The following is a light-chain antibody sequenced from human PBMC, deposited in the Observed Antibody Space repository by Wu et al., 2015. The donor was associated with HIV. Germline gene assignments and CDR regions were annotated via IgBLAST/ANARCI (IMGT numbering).Light chain of an antibody. CDR1: QSINNY. V-gene: IGKV3-20*01. Sequence: EIVLTQSPDTLSLSPGERATLSCRASQSINNYLVWYQQKPGQAPRLLIYDASNRATGIPARFSGSGSGTDFTLTINRLEPEDFAVYYCKLYGSSPYTFGQGTKLEIK. J-gene: IGKJ2*01. CDR2: DAS. CDR3: KLYGSSPYT.